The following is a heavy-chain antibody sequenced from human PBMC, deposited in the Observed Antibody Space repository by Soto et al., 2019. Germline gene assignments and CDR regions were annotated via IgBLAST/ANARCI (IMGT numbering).Heavy chain of an antibody. CDR1: GYNFMPYG. CDR2: ISPLKGNT. D-gene: IGHD3-10*01. J-gene: IGHJ4*02. CDR3: ARDLDPSGSYYTDX. Sequence: ASVKVSCKASGYNFMPYGVNWVRQAPGRGLEWMGCISPLKGNTNYAHSFQGRVTMTTDTSTSTAYMELRSMTSDAPAVYYCARDLDPSGSYYTDXWGTGTLVTFSX. V-gene: IGHV1-18*04.